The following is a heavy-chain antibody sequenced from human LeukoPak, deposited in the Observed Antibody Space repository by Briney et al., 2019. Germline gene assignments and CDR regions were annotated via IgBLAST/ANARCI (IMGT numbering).Heavy chain of an antibody. CDR1: GGSISSYY. Sequence: NTSETLSLACTVSGGSISSYYWSWIRQPPGKGLEWIWYIYYSGSTNYNPSLKSRVTISVDTSKNQFSLKLSSVTAADTAVYYCARASLDFWSGYPLPFDYWGQGTLVTVSS. D-gene: IGHD3-3*01. J-gene: IGHJ4*02. V-gene: IGHV4-59*01. CDR2: IYYSGST. CDR3: ARASLDFWSGYPLPFDY.